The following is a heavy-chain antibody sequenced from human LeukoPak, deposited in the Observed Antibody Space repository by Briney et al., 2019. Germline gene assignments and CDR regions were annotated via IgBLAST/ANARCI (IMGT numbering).Heavy chain of an antibody. D-gene: IGHD5-18*01. V-gene: IGHV3-7*05. J-gene: IGHJ4*02. CDR3: ARDDRYTSWN. CDR1: GFTFSSYW. CDR2: IKQDGSEI. Sequence: GSVSFYGAGSGFTFSSYWLSWVGQGPGKGLEWVANIKQDGSEIYYVDSVKGRFTISRDNAKSSLYLQMNSLRAEDTAVYYCARDDRYTSWNWGQVTLVTVSS.